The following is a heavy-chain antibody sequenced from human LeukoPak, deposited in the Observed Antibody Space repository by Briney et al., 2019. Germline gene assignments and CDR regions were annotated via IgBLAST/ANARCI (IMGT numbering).Heavy chain of an antibody. CDR1: GYTFTGYY. CDR2: INPNSGGT. J-gene: IGHJ4*02. D-gene: IGHD3-9*01. Sequence: ASVKVSCKASGYTFTGYYMHWVRQAPGQGLEWMGWINPNSGGTNYAQKLQGRVTMTTDTSTSTAYMELRSLRSDDTAVYYCARDTDYDILTGYYLAMVGHDYWGQGTLVTVSS. CDR3: ARDTDYDILTGYYLAMVGHDY. V-gene: IGHV1-2*02.